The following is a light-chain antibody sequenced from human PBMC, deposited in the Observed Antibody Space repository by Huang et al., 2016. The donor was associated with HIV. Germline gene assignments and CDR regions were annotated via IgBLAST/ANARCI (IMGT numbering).Light chain of an antibody. CDR2: VAS. V-gene: IGKV1-39*01. J-gene: IGKJ4*01. CDR1: QSIGTY. Sequence: DIQMTQSPSSLSASVGDRVTIACRASQSIGTYLNWYQQKTGKPPRLLLPVASSLQSWVPSRFSGSGSGTDFTLTISSLQPEDFATYYCQQSYSALGLTFGGGTKVEIK. CDR3: QQSYSALGLT.